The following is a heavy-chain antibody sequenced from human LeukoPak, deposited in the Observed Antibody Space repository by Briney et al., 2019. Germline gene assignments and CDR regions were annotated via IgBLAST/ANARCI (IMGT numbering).Heavy chain of an antibody. V-gene: IGHV3-21*01. CDR2: ISSSSSYI. Sequence: GSLRLSCAASGFTFSSYSMNWVRQAPGKGLEWVSSISSSSSYIYYADSVKGRFTISRDNAKNSLYLQMNSLRAEDTAVYYCASCYDSSGYYFFGGQGTLVTVSS. J-gene: IGHJ4*02. CDR3: ASCYDSSGYYFF. CDR1: GFTFSSYS. D-gene: IGHD3-22*01.